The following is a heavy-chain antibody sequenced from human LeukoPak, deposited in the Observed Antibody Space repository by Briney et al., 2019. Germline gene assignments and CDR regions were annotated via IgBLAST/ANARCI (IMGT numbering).Heavy chain of an antibody. CDR1: GYTFTSYA. CDR3: ARFRAGVGEPYGDY. Sequence: ASVKVSCKASGYTFTSYAMHWVRQAPGQRLEWMGWINAGNGNTKYSQEFQGRVTITTDTSTSTAYMELRSLTSDDTAVYYCARFRAGVGEPYGDYWGQGTLVTVSS. D-gene: IGHD3-10*01. V-gene: IGHV1-3*01. J-gene: IGHJ4*02. CDR2: INAGNGNT.